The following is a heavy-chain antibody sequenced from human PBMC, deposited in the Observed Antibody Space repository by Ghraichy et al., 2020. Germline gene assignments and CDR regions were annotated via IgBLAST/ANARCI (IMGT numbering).Heavy chain of an antibody. J-gene: IGHJ6*02. CDR3: ARAPKQLWYYYGMDV. CDR2: INHSGST. Sequence: SETLSLTCAVYGGSFSGYYWSWIRQPPGKGLEWIGEINHSGSTNYNPSLKSRVTISVDTSKNQFSLKLSSVTAADTAVYYCARAPKQLWYYYGMDVWGQGTTVTVSS. D-gene: IGHD6-13*01. CDR1: GGSFSGYY. V-gene: IGHV4-34*01.